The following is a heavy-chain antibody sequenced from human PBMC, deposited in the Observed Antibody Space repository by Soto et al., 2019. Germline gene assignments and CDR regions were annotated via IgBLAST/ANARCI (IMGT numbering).Heavy chain of an antibody. CDR2: MNPNSGNT. J-gene: IGHJ4*02. Sequence: ASVKVSCKASGYNFNTFDIYWVRQAAGHGLEWMGWMNPNSGNTGYAQELRGRVTMTRNTSNTTAYMELTSLTYDDTGVYYCAGGNFRYWGQGTLVTVSS. V-gene: IGHV1-8*02. CDR3: AGGNFRY. CDR1: GYNFNTFD.